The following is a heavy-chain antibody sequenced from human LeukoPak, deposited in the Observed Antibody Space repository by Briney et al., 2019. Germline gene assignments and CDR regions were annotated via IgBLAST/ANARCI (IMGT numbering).Heavy chain of an antibody. CDR3: VKESRSIYYYDGSGYFFDC. J-gene: IGHJ4*02. V-gene: IGHV3-9*01. Sequence: PGRSLRLSCAASGFTFDNYAMHWVRQAPGKGLEWVSGISWNCASIGYADSVKGRFTISRDNAENSLYLQMNSLRAEDTAFCCVKESRSIYYYDGSGYFFDCWGQGTLVTVSS. D-gene: IGHD3-22*01. CDR1: GFTFDNYA. CDR2: ISWNCASI.